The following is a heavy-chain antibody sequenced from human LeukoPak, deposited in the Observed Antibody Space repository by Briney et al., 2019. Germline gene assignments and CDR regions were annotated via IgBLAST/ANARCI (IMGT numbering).Heavy chain of an antibody. CDR2: ISYDGSNK. Sequence: GGSLRLSCAASGFTFSSYGMHWVRQAPGKGLEWVAVISYDGSNKYYADSVKGRFTISRDNSKNTLYLQMNSLRAEDTAVYYCAKGNRGVTDYWGQGTLVTVSS. CDR1: GFTFSSYG. J-gene: IGHJ4*02. CDR3: AKGNRGVTDY. V-gene: IGHV3-30*18. D-gene: IGHD3-10*01.